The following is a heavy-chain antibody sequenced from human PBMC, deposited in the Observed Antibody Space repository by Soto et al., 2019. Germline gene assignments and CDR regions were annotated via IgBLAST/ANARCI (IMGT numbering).Heavy chain of an antibody. Sequence: QVQLVQSGAEVKKPGSSVKISCKASGGTFSSYAISWVRQAPGQGLEWMGGIIPIFGTANYAQKFQGTVTITADESTSTAYMELSSLRSEHTAVYYCARDKVPIFGVRGYFDYWGQGTLVTVSS. CDR3: ARDKVPIFGVRGYFDY. CDR2: IIPIFGTA. D-gene: IGHD3-3*01. J-gene: IGHJ4*02. V-gene: IGHV1-69*01. CDR1: GGTFSSYA.